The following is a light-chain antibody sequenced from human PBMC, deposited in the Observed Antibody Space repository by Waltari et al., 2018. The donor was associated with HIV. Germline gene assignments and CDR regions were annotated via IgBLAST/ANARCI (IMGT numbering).Light chain of an antibody. V-gene: IGLV3-21*04. J-gene: IGLJ2*01. CDR2: DDN. Sequence: TQPPSVSVAPGKTARITCGGDNIGGKLVHWYQQKPGQAPVLVICDDNDRPSGIPERCCGANSGNTATLTISRVEGGDEADYYCQVWVDSRDVAVIFGGGTKLTVL. CDR3: QVWVDSRDVAVI. CDR1: NIGGKL.